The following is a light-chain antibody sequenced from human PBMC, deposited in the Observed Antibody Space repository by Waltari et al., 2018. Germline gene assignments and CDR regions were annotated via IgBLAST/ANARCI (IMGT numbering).Light chain of an antibody. CDR3: QQYGSSPPWT. Sequence: EIVLTQSPGTLSLSPGERATLSCRASQSVSSSYLAWYQQKPGQAPRLLIYGASSRATGIPDRFSGRGSGTDFTLTISRLEPEDFAVYYCQQYGSSPPWTFGQGTKVEIK. J-gene: IGKJ1*01. V-gene: IGKV3-20*01. CDR1: QSVSSSY. CDR2: GAS.